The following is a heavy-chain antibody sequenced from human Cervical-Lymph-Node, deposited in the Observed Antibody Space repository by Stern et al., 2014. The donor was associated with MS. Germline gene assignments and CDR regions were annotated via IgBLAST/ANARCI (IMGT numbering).Heavy chain of an antibody. V-gene: IGHV2-5*02. Sequence: ESGPTVVKPTQTLTLTCTFSGFSLTTSGVAVGWIRQPPGKALEWLGLIYWDDEKRYSPSLRSRLTLTKDTSKNQVVLTMINMDPMDTATYYCAHRPMETLGRPFDYWGQGTLVTVSS. CDR1: GFSLTTSGVA. D-gene: IGHD1-1*01. CDR2: IYWDDEK. CDR3: AHRPMETLGRPFDY. J-gene: IGHJ4*02.